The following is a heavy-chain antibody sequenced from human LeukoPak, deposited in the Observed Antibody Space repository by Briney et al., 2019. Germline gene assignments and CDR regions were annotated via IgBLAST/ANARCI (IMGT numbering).Heavy chain of an antibody. V-gene: IGHV3-23*01. J-gene: IGHJ4*02. CDR1: GFTFSSYA. Sequence: PGGSLRLSCAASGFTFSSYAMSWVRQAPGKGLEWVSGISSSGATTYYAGSVKGRFTISRDSSKNTLYLQMNSLRAEDTAVYYCAKGYYDTRGGFDYWGQGTLVTVSS. CDR2: ISSSGATT. D-gene: IGHD3-22*01. CDR3: AKGYYDTRGGFDY.